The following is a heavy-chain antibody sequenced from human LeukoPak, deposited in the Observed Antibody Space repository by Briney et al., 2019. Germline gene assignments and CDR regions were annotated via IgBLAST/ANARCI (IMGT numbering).Heavy chain of an antibody. Sequence: QPGRSLRLSCAASGFTFSSYGMHWVRQAPGKGLELVAVISYDGSNKYYADSVKGRFTISRDNSKNTLYLQMNSLRAEDTAVYYCAKAIWFGEPDAFDIWGQGTMVTVSS. D-gene: IGHD3-10*01. CDR2: ISYDGSNK. J-gene: IGHJ3*02. CDR1: GFTFSSYG. CDR3: AKAIWFGEPDAFDI. V-gene: IGHV3-30*18.